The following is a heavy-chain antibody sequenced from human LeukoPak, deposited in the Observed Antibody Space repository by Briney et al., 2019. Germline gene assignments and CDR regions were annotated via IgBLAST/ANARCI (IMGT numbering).Heavy chain of an antibody. D-gene: IGHD3-10*01. CDR1: GFTFSNYE. V-gene: IGHV3-48*03. CDR2: ISGNGNMI. Sequence: QSGGSLRLSCAVSGFTFSNYEMNWVRQAPGKGLEWLSHISGNGNMIYDADSVRGRFTISRDNAKNSLYLQMNSLRSEDTAVYYCARNKLRFRGGIATYYLDSWGQGTLVIVSS. CDR3: ARNKLRFRGGIATYYLDS. J-gene: IGHJ4*02.